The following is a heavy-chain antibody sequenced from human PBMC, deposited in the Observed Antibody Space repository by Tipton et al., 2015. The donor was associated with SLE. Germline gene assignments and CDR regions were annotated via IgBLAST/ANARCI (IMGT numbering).Heavy chain of an antibody. CDR3: ARWGPEVVPAAPSFEF. J-gene: IGHJ4*02. CDR1: GGSITNYY. V-gene: IGHV4-4*07. D-gene: IGHD2-2*01. Sequence: TLSLTCTVSGGSITNYYWGWVRQPAGKGLEWIGRICCGGSTKYKPSLDSRVSLSVDASKDQFSLALISVTAADTAVYYCARWGPEVVPAAPSFEFWGQGTLVTVSS. CDR2: ICCGGST.